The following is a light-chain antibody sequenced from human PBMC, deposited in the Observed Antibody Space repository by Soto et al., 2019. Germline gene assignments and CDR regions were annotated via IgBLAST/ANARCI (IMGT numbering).Light chain of an antibody. V-gene: IGKV1-13*02. J-gene: IGKJ4*01. CDR3: QQYNSYPGT. CDR2: DAS. Sequence: AIQLTQSPSSLSTSVGDRVTITCRASQGISSALAWYQQKVGKPPKLLISDASNLESGVPSRFSGSGSGTDFTLTISTLQTEDFATYYCQQYNSYPGTFGGGTRVEI. CDR1: QGISSA.